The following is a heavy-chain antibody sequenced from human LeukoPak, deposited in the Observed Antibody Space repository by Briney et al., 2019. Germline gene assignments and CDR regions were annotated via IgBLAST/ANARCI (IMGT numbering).Heavy chain of an antibody. CDR2: IYHSGST. CDR3: AGDARYCRGGICYSNRLGY. V-gene: IGHV4-59*01. J-gene: IGHJ4*02. Sequence: PSETLSLTCSVSGDSISSYYWSWIRQPPGKGLEWIGYIYHSGSTNYNPSLKSRVTISVDTSKNQFSLKLRSVTAADTAFYYCAGDARYCRGGICYSNRLGYWGQGTLVTVSS. D-gene: IGHD2-15*01. CDR1: GDSISSYY.